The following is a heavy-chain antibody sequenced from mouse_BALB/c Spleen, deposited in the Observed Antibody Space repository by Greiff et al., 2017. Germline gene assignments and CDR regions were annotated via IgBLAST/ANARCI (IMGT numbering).Heavy chain of an antibody. CDR2: IRNKANGYTT. J-gene: IGHJ4*01. CDR1: GFTFTDYY. Sequence: EVKLEESGGGLVQPGGSLRLSCATSGFTFTDYYMSWVRQPPGKALEWLGFIRNKANGYTTEYSASVKGRFTISRDNSQSILYLQMNTLRAEDSATYYCARDMGGITTVVPMDYWGQGTSVTVSS. D-gene: IGHD1-1*01. V-gene: IGHV7-3*02. CDR3: ARDMGGITTVVPMDY.